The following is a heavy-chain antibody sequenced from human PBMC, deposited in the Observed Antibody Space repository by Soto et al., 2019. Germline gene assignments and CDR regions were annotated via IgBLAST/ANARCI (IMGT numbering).Heavy chain of an antibody. D-gene: IGHD2-2*01. V-gene: IGHV1-18*01. CDR1: GYTFTIYG. J-gene: IGHJ6*02. Sequence: ASVKVSCKASGYTFTIYGISCVLQSPLQWLDWMGCISAYNGNTNYAQKLQGRVTMTTDTSTSTAYMELRSLRSDDTAVYYCARDRPPQDIVVVPAAILPHYYYYGMDVWGQGTTVTV. CDR2: ISAYNGNT. CDR3: ARDRPPQDIVVVPAAILPHYYYYGMDV.